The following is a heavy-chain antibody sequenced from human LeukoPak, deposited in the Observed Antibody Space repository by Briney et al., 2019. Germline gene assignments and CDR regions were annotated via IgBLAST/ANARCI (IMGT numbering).Heavy chain of an antibody. CDR2: LSYTGKT. CDR1: GASVSTSH. V-gene: IGHV4-59*02. J-gene: IGHJ4*02. D-gene: IGHD2/OR15-2a*01. Sequence: SETLSLTCVVSGASVSTSHWNWIRQLPGKGLEWIGCLSYTGKTDYNPSLARRVTISLGTPKNQVSLKLRSVTAADTAVYYCSEGYFEPFDHWGQGTLVTVSS. CDR3: SEGYFEPFDH.